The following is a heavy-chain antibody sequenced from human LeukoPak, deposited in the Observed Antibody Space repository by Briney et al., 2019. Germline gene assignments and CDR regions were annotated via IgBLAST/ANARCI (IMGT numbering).Heavy chain of an antibody. CDR3: SRDLRGRDDY. J-gene: IGHJ4*02. D-gene: IGHD5-24*01. CDR1: GFTFSSYW. Sequence: PGGSLRLSCAASGFTFSSYWMHWVRQAPGKGLVWVSRINTGGSTTDYADSVKGRFTISRDNAKNTLYLQMNSLRAEDTAVYYCSRDLRGRDDYWGQGILVIASS. CDR2: INTGGSTT. V-gene: IGHV3-74*01.